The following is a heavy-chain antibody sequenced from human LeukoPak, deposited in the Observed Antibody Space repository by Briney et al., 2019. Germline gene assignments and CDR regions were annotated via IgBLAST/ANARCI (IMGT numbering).Heavy chain of an antibody. D-gene: IGHD3-3*01. CDR2: ISSSSSTI. J-gene: IGHJ4*02. V-gene: IGHV3-11*04. CDR3: ARDSYDFWSGYSGRYFDY. CDR1: GYSIGSGYY. Sequence: LSLTCTVSGYSIGSGYYWGWIRQPPGKGLEWVSYISSSSSTIYYADSVKGRFTISRDNAKNSLYLQMNSLRAEDTAVYYCARDSYDFWSGYSGRYFDYWGQGTLVTVSS.